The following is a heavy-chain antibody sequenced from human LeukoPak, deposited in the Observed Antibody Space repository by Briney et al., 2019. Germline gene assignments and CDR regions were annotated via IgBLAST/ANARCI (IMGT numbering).Heavy chain of an antibody. CDR3: ARGVRDYSSTSCYLYYYYMDV. V-gene: IGHV1-8*01. D-gene: IGHD2-2*01. Sequence: ASVKVSCKASGYTFTSYDINWVRQATGQGLEWMGWMNPNSGNTGYAQKFQGRVTMTRNTSISTAYMELSSLRSEDTAVYYCARGVRDYSSTSCYLYYYYMDVWGKGTTVTVSS. CDR1: GYTFTSYD. CDR2: MNPNSGNT. J-gene: IGHJ6*03.